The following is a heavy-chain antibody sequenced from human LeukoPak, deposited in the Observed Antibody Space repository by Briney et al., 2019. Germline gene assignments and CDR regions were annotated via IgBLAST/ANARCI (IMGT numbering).Heavy chain of an antibody. Sequence: GGSLRLSCAASGFTFSSYWMHWVRQATGKGLVWVSRIKSDGSSTTYADSVKGRFTISRDNAKNTQYLQMNSLRAEDTAVYYCATNYYGSGPDHWGQGTLVTVSS. V-gene: IGHV3-74*01. CDR1: GFTFSSYW. CDR2: IKSDGSST. D-gene: IGHD3-10*01. CDR3: ATNYYGSGPDH. J-gene: IGHJ4*02.